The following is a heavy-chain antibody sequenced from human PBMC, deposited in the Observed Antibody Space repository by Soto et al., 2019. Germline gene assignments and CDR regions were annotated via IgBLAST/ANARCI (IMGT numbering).Heavy chain of an antibody. CDR3: ARATDGIHY. CDR2: INTDGSII. CDR1: GLIFSNYK. V-gene: IGHV3-74*01. D-gene: IGHD3-3*02. Sequence: PGGSLRLSCAASGLIFSNYKMHWVRQAPGKGLVWVSRINTDGSIIDYADSVKGRFTVSRDNAKNTLYLQMNSLRADDTAVYYCARATDGIHYCGQGTLVTVSS. J-gene: IGHJ4*02.